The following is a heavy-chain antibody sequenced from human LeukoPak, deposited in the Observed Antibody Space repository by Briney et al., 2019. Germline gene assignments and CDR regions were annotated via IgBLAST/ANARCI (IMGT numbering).Heavy chain of an antibody. CDR1: GGSISGYD. Sequence: ASETLSLTCTVSGGSISGYDWSWIRQPPGEGLEWIAYIRYSGSSTYNPSLKSRVTISVDTSKNQFSLKLSSVTAADTAVYYCARHAATGTTSSLRFDPWGQGTLVTVSS. CDR3: ARHAATGTTSSLRFDP. CDR2: IRYSGSS. V-gene: IGHV4-59*08. J-gene: IGHJ5*02. D-gene: IGHD4-17*01.